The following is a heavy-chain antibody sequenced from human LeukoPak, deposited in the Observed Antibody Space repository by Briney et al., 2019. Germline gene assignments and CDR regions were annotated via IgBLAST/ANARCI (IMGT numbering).Heavy chain of an antibody. CDR2: IIPIFGTA. CDR3: AGGADVGLYTFDY. V-gene: IGHV1-69*13. J-gene: IGHJ4*02. CDR1: GGTFSSYA. Sequence: SVKVSCKASGGTFSSYAISWVRHAPGQGLEWMGGIIPIFGTANYAQKFQGRVTITADESTSTAYMELSSLRSEDTAVYYCAGGADVGLYTFDYWGQGTLVTVSS. D-gene: IGHD2-2*02.